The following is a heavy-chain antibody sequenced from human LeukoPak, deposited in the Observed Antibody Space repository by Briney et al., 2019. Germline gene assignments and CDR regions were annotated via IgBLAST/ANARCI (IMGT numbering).Heavy chain of an antibody. D-gene: IGHD2-21*02. CDR1: GFTFDDYA. V-gene: IGHV3-23*01. CDR2: ISGSGAGT. J-gene: IGHJ3*02. CDR3: AKDGAGDWPDAFDI. Sequence: GGSLRLSCAASGFTFDDYAMHWVRQAPGKGLEWVSAISGSGAGTYYADSVKGRFTISRDNSKNTLYLQMNSLRAEDTAVYFCAKDGAGDWPDAFDIWGQGTMVTVSS.